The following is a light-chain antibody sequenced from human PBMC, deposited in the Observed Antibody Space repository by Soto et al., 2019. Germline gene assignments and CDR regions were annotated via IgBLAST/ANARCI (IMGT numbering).Light chain of an antibody. CDR1: QRVSSSY. Sequence: EIVLTQSPGTLSLSPGERATLSCRASQRVSSSYLAWYQQKPGQAPRLLIYGASSRATGIPDRFSGSESGTDFTLTISRLEPEDFAVYYCQQYGSSPTTFGQGTKVEIK. V-gene: IGKV3-20*01. J-gene: IGKJ1*01. CDR3: QQYGSSPTT. CDR2: GAS.